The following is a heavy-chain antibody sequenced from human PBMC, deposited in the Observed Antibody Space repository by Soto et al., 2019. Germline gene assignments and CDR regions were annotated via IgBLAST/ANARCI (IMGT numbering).Heavy chain of an antibody. J-gene: IGHJ5*01. Sequence: GASVKVSCKASGYTFTSYAMHWVRQAPGQRLEWMGWINAGNGNTKYSQKFQGRVTITRDTSASTAYMELSSLRSEDTAVYYCARDLGYCSGGSCYSVFWFDSWGQGTLVTVSA. V-gene: IGHV1-3*01. D-gene: IGHD2-15*01. CDR3: ARDLGYCSGGSCYSVFWFDS. CDR1: GYTFTSYA. CDR2: INAGNGNT.